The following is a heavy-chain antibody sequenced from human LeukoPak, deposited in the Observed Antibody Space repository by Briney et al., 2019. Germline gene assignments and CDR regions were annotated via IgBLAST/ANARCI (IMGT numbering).Heavy chain of an antibody. Sequence: ETPSLTCALYGGSFRGYYWSWIREPPGKGLGWIGEINHSGSINYNPSPTSRVTISVDTSKDQFSLKLSAVTAAGRAVYYCARAFPRVGMAVQWGQRTLVSVSS. CDR3: ARAFPRVGMAVQ. V-gene: IGHV4-34*01. CDR1: GGSFRGYY. CDR2: INHSGSI. J-gene: IGHJ4*02. D-gene: IGHD5-24*01.